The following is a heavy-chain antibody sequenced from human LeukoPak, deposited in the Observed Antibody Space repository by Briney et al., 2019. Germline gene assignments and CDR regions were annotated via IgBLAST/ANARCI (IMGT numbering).Heavy chain of an antibody. D-gene: IGHD2-15*01. J-gene: IGHJ4*02. CDR3: ARVYKICSGGSCYAYFYDY. Sequence: ASVKVSCKASGYTFTSYYMHWVRQAPGQGLEWMGIINPSGGSTSYAQKFQGRVTMTRDTSTNTVYMELSSLRSEDTAVYYCARVYKICSGGSCYAYFYDYWGQGTLVTVSS. CDR1: GYTFTSYY. CDR2: INPSGGST. V-gene: IGHV1-46*01.